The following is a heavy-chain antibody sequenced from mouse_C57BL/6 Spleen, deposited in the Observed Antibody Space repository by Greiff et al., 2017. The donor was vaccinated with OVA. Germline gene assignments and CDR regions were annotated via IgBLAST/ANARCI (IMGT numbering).Heavy chain of an antibody. CDR1: GFTFTDYY. Sequence: EVQRVESGGGLVQPGGSLSLSCAASGFTFTDYYMSWVRQPPGQALEWLGFIRHKANGYTTEYSASVKGRFTISRDNSQSILYLQMNALRAEDSATYYCASPPNDWGQGTTLTVSS. CDR3: ASPPND. V-gene: IGHV7-3*01. CDR2: IRHKANGYTT. J-gene: IGHJ2*01.